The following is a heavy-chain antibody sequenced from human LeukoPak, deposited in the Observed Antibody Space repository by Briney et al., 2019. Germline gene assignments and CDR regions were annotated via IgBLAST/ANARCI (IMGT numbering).Heavy chain of an antibody. J-gene: IGHJ4*02. Sequence: SETLSLTCSVSGGSINGYYWSWIRQPPGKGLEWIGCVYHRGSTYYYSSLKSRVTISLDTSRNQLYLRLSSVTAADTAVYYCTRSRTNNKAYNELDYWGQGTLFTVSS. CDR2: VYHRGST. D-gene: IGHD1-1*01. V-gene: IGHV4-59*08. CDR1: GGSINGYY. CDR3: TRSRTNNKAYNELDY.